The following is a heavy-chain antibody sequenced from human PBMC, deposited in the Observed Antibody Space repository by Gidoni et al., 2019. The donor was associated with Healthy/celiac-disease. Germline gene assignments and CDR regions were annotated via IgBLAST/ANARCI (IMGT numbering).Heavy chain of an antibody. CDR3: AKDSYSSSWYRDY. Sequence: EVQLLESGGGLVQPGGSLRLSCAASGLTFSSYAMSWVRQAPGKGLEWVSAISGSGGSTYYADSVTGRFTISRDNSKNTLYLQMNSLSAEDTAVYYCAKDSYSSSWYRDYWGQGTLVTVSS. J-gene: IGHJ4*02. CDR1: GLTFSSYA. CDR2: ISGSGGST. D-gene: IGHD6-13*01. V-gene: IGHV3-23*01.